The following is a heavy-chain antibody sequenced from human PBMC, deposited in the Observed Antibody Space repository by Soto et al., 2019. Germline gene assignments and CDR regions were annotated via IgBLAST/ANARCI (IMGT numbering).Heavy chain of an antibody. J-gene: IGHJ5*01. D-gene: IGHD1-1*01. V-gene: IGHV4-4*02. CDR1: GGSVRAPDW. Sequence: SETLSLTCTLSGGSVRAPDWWNWVRQSPDKGLEWIAQVHISGHSNYNPSLRSRVSVSIDSSKNQFYLNLTSVTAADTAIFYCARVRQGCSANNCYFDPWGQGTQVTVS. CDR3: ARVRQGCSANNCYFDP. CDR2: VHISGHS.